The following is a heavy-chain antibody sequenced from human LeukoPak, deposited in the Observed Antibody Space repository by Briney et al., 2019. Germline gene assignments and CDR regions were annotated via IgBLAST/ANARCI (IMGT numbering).Heavy chain of an antibody. CDR1: GGSINSYY. Sequence: PSETLSLTCTVSGGSINSYYWSWIRQPPGKGLEWIGYIYNSGSTNYNPSVKSRVTISLDTSKNQFSLKVSSVTAADTAVYYCARGLSFDNSGYYSRVFDYWGQGTLVTVSS. CDR2: IYNSGST. J-gene: IGHJ4*02. D-gene: IGHD3-22*01. V-gene: IGHV4-59*01. CDR3: ARGLSFDNSGYYSRVFDY.